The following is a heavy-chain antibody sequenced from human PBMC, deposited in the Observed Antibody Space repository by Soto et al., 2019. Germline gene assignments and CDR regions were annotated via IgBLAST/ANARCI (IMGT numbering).Heavy chain of an antibody. CDR3: AKYRRTEAEGFTLDY. D-gene: IGHD6-13*01. CDR1: GDSINKYY. V-gene: IGHV4-59*01. J-gene: IGHJ4*02. CDR2: IYYTGST. Sequence: SETLSLTCTVSGDSINKYYWSWIRQPPGKRLEWMGYIYYTGSTTYNPSLASRVTMSVDTSQNPFSLTLNSVTAADTAVYYCAKYRRTEAEGFTLDYWGRGTLVTVSS.